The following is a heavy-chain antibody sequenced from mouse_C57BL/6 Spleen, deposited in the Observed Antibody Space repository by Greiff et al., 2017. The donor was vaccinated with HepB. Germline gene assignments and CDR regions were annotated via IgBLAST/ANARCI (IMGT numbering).Heavy chain of an antibody. D-gene: IGHD1-1*01. Sequence: EVQLQQSGPELVKPGASVKIPCKASGYTFTDYNMDWVKQSHGKSLEWIGDINPNNGGTIYNQKFKGKATLTVDKSSSTAYMELRSLTSEDTAVYYCARSLIYYYGRVGVGFDVWGTGTTVTVSS. J-gene: IGHJ1*03. CDR3: ARSLIYYYGRVGVGFDV. CDR1: GYTFTDYN. CDR2: INPNNGGT. V-gene: IGHV1-18*01.